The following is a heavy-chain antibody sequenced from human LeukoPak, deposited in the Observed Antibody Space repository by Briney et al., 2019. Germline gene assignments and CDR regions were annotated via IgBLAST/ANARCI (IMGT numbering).Heavy chain of an antibody. V-gene: IGHV1-2*02. J-gene: IGHJ5*02. CDR3: ARGGPPKTWIQLWGWFDP. CDR1: GNTFTGYY. D-gene: IGHD5-18*01. CDR2: INPDSGGA. Sequence: ASVKVSCKASGNTFTGYYMHWVRQAPGQGLEWMGWINPDSGGANYAEKFQGRVTMTRDTSISTAYMELSRLRSDDTAVYYCARGGPPKTWIQLWGWFDPWGQGTLVTVSS.